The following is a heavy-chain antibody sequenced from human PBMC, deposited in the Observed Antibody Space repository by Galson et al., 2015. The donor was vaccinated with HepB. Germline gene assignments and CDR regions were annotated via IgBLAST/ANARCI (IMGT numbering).Heavy chain of an antibody. J-gene: IGHJ6*02. D-gene: IGHD2-15*01. CDR1: GYTFTSYA. CDR2: INAGNGNT. CDR3: ARGDGGWNYYYYYGMDV. Sequence: SVKVSCKASGYTFTSYAMHWVRQAPGQRLEWMGWINAGNGNTKYLQKFQGRVTITRDTSASTAYMELSSLRSEDTAVYYCARGDGGWNYYYYYGMDVWGQGTTVTVSS. V-gene: IGHV1-3*01.